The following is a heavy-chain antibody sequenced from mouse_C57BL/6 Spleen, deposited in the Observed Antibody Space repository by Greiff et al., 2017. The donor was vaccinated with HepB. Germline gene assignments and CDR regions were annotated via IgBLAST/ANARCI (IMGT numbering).Heavy chain of an antibody. D-gene: IGHD1-1*01. CDR1: GYTFTGYW. J-gene: IGHJ4*01. CDR2: ILPGSGST. CDR3: ARNHGSSYESRSDHLDYYAMDY. Sequence: QVQLQESGAELMKPGASVKLSCKATGYTFTGYWIEWVKQRPGHGLEWIGEILPGSGSTNYNEKFKGKATFTADTSSNTAYMQLSSLTTEDSAIYYRARNHGSSYESRSDHLDYYAMDYWGQGTSVTVAS. V-gene: IGHV1-9*01.